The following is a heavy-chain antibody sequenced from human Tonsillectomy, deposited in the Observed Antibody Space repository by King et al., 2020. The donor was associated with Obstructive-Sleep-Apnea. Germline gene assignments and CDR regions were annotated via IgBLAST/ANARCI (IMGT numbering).Heavy chain of an antibody. CDR2: INHSGST. Sequence: VQLQQWGAGLLKPSETLSLTCAVYGGSFSGYYWSWIRQPPGKGLEWIGEINHSGSTNYNPSLKSPVTISVETSKNQLSLKLSSVTAADTAVYYCARVRPPHPHGYSYGLRGAFDIWGQGTMVTVSS. D-gene: IGHD5-18*01. CDR3: ARVRPPHPHGYSYGLRGAFDI. CDR1: GGSFSGYY. V-gene: IGHV4-34*01. J-gene: IGHJ3*02.